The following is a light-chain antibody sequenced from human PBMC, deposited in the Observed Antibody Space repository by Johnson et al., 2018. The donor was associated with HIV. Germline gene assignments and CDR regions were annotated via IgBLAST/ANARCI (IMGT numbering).Light chain of an antibody. CDR2: DNN. Sequence: QSVLTQPPSMSAAPGQRVTISCSGSSSNIGNNYVSWYQQVPGAAPKLLIYDNNKRPSGIPDRFSGSKSGTSATLGLTGLQAGDEADYYCGTWDNSLSIGYVFGTGTKVTVL. V-gene: IGLV1-51*01. CDR3: GTWDNSLSIGYV. CDR1: SSNIGNNY. J-gene: IGLJ1*01.